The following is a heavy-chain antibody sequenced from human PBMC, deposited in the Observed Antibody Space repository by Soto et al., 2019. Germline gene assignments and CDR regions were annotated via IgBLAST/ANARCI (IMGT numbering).Heavy chain of an antibody. V-gene: IGHV4-59*01. CDR3: ASSNIAAAGFYYYGMDV. Sequence: SSETLSLTGTVSGASNRSYCGSWIRKPPGKGLEWIGYIYYSGSTNYNPSPKSRVTISVDTSKNQFSLKLSSVTAADTAVYYCASSNIAAAGFYYYGMDVWGRGTTVT. D-gene: IGHD6-13*01. CDR1: GASNRSYC. J-gene: IGHJ6*02. CDR2: IYYSGST.